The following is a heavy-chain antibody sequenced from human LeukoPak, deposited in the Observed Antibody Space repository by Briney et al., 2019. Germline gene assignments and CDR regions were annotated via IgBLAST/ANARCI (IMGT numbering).Heavy chain of an antibody. CDR1: GGSISTYF. Sequence: SETLSLTCTVSGGSISTYFWSWIRLPPGKGLEWIGHIYFSGSTNYNPALKGRVTISVDTSKNQFSLTLSSVTAADTAVYYCARHKSSGSYPLDYWGQGILVTVSS. CDR3: ARHKSSGSYPLDY. V-gene: IGHV4-59*08. J-gene: IGHJ4*02. D-gene: IGHD3-22*01. CDR2: IYFSGST.